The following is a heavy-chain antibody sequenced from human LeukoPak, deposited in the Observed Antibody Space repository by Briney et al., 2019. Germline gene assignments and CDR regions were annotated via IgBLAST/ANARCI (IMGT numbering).Heavy chain of an antibody. D-gene: IGHD1-7*01. CDR3: AKNNWNYFTPDY. Sequence: GGSLRLSCAASGFTFSSYAMSWVRQAPGKGLEWVSAISGSGGSTFYADSVKGRFTISRDNSKNTLYLQMNSLRAEDTAVYYCAKNNWNYFTPDYWGQGTLVTVSS. J-gene: IGHJ4*02. CDR1: GFTFSSYA. CDR2: ISGSGGST. V-gene: IGHV3-23*01.